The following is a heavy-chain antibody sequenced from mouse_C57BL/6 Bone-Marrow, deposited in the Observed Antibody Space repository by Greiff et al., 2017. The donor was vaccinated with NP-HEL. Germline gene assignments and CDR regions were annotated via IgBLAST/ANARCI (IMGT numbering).Heavy chain of an antibody. CDR3: AHLGRVKEVYAMDY. CDR1: GYTFTSYW. J-gene: IGHJ4*01. CDR2: IYPGNSDT. D-gene: IGHD2-10*02. V-gene: IGHV1-5*01. Sequence: VQLQQSGTVLARPGASVKMSCKTSGYTFTSYWMHWVKQRPGQGLEWIGAIYPGNSDTSYNQKFKGKATLTAVTSASTAYMELSSLTNEGSAVDDCAHLGRVKEVYAMDYWGQGTSVTVSS.